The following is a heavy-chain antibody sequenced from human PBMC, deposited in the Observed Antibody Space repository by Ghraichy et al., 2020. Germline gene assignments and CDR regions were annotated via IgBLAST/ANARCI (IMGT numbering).Heavy chain of an antibody. Sequence: ALVKVSCKASGYTFTSYDINWVRQATGQGLEWMGWMNPNSGNTGYAQKFQGRVTMTRNTSISTAYMELSSLRSEDTAVYYCATLRNFDWSQDNWGQGTLVTVSS. CDR3: ATLRNFDWSQDN. CDR1: GYTFTSYD. V-gene: IGHV1-8*01. D-gene: IGHD3-9*01. J-gene: IGHJ4*02. CDR2: MNPNSGNT.